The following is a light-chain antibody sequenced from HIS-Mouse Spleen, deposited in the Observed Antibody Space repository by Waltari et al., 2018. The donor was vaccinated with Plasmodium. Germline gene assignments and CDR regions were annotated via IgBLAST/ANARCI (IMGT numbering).Light chain of an antibody. CDR1: QSVSSSY. V-gene: IGKV3-20*01. CDR2: GPS. Sequence: EIVLTQSPGTLSLSPGERATLSCRASQSVSSSYLAWSPPPPGPAPRLRIYGPSSRATGIPDRFSGSGSGTDFTLTISRLETEDFAVYYCQQYGSSPYTFGQGTKLEIK. CDR3: QQYGSSPYT. J-gene: IGKJ2*01.